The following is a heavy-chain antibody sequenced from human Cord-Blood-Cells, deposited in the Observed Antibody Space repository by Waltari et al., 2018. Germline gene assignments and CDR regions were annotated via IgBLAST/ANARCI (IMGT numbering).Heavy chain of an antibody. J-gene: IGHJ4*02. D-gene: IGHD6-19*01. CDR1: GFTFSSYA. CDR2: ISGSGGST. CDR3: AKLESSGWFYFDY. V-gene: IGHV3-23*01. Sequence: EVQLLESGGGLVQPGGSLSLSCAASGFTFSSYALSWVIQAPGKGLEWVSAISGSGGSTYYAAPVKGRFTISRDNSKNTLYLQMNSLRAEDTAVYYCAKLESSGWFYFDYWGQGTLVTVSS.